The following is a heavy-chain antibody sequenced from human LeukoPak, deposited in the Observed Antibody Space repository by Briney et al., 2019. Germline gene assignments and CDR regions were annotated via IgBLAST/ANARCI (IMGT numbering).Heavy chain of an antibody. Sequence: GASVKVSCKTSGYTFTSFHMHWVRQAPGQGLEWMGMIDPSGGSTTYAQNFQGRVTMTRDTSTNTFYMELSSLGFDDTAIYFCARGHSFRGGYVSRWLDPWGREPWSPSPQ. V-gene: IGHV1-46*01. CDR1: GYTFTSFH. CDR3: ARGHSFRGGYVSRWLDP. J-gene: IGHJ5*02. CDR2: IDPSGGST. D-gene: IGHD3-10*01.